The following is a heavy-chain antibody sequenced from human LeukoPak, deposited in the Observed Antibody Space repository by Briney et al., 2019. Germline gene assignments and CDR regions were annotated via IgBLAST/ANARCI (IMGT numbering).Heavy chain of an antibody. D-gene: IGHD3-10*01. J-gene: IGHJ4*02. CDR3: AKDRYYYGSGSWTYYFDY. CDR1: GFSLSAYG. V-gene: IGHV3-30*02. Sequence: GGSLRLSCAASGFSLSAYGVRWVRQAPGKGLEWVAVIWYDGTSKDYADSVKGRFTFSRDNSKNTLYLQMNSLRAEDTAVYYCAKDRYYYGSGSWTYYFDYWGQGTLVTVSS. CDR2: IWYDGTSK.